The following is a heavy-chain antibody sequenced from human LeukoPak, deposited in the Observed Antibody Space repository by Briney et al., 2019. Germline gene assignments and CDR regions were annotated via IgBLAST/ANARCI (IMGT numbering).Heavy chain of an antibody. D-gene: IGHD6-13*01. V-gene: IGHV1-2*02. CDR3: ARAPPRVTAAGYDY. Sequence: ASVKVSCKASGYTFTGYYIQWVRQAPGQGLEWMGWVNPNSGATNNAQKFQGRVTMTRDTSISTAYMEVSRLRSDDTAVYYCARAPPRVTAAGYDYWGQGTLVTVSS. J-gene: IGHJ4*02. CDR1: GYTFTGYY. CDR2: VNPNSGAT.